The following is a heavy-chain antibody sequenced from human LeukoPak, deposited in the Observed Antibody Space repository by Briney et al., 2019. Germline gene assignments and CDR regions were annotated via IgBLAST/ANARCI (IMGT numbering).Heavy chain of an antibody. J-gene: IGHJ4*02. CDR2: INPNSGGT. Sequence: ASVKVSCKASGYTFTGYYMHWVRQAPGQGLEWMGRINPNSGGTNYAQKFQGRVTMTGDTSISTAYMELSRLRSDDTAVYYCARAWVYYGSGSYYNDWGQGTLVTVSS. CDR1: GYTFTGYY. D-gene: IGHD3-10*01. V-gene: IGHV1-2*06. CDR3: ARAWVYYGSGSYYND.